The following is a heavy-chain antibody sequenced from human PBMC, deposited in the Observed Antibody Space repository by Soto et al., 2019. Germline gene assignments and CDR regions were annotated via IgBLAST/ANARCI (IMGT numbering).Heavy chain of an antibody. V-gene: IGHV4-59*01. J-gene: IGHJ4*02. Sequence: QVQLQESGPGLVKPSETLSLTCTVSGGSITSYYWSWIRQPPGKGLEWIGYIYYRGITNYNPSLKSRVTISVDMSKNQFSLKLSSVTAADTAVYYCARFDQVSYYFDYWGQGTLVTVSS. CDR3: ARFDQVSYYFDY. CDR1: GGSITSYY. CDR2: IYYRGIT.